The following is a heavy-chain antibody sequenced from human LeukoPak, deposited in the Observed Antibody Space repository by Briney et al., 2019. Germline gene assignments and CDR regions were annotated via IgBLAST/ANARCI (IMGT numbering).Heavy chain of an antibody. J-gene: IGHJ4*02. Sequence: SETLSLTCAVYGGSFSGYYWSWIRQPPGKGLEWIGEINHSGSTNYNPSLKSRVTISVDTSKNQFSLKLSSVTAADTAVYYCARGSAPNSSGWYAYWGQGTLVTVSS. CDR2: INHSGST. D-gene: IGHD6-19*01. CDR3: ARGSAPNSSGWYAY. V-gene: IGHV4-34*01. CDR1: GGSFSGYY.